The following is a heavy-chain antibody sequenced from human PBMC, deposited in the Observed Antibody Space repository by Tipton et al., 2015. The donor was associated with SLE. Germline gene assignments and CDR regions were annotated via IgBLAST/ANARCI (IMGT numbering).Heavy chain of an antibody. D-gene: IGHD6-19*01. Sequence: TLSLTCAVYGGSFSGYYWSWIRQPPGKGLEWIGEINHSGSTNYNPSLKSRVTISVDTSKNQFSLKLSSVTAADTAVYYCARLYSSGWYGGDDYWGHGTLVTVSS. V-gene: IGHV4-34*01. CDR2: INHSGST. CDR3: ARLYSSGWYGGDDY. J-gene: IGHJ4*01. CDR1: GGSFSGYY.